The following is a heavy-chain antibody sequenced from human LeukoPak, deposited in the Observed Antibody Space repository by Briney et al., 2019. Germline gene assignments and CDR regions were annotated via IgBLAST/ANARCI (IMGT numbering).Heavy chain of an antibody. CDR1: GYTFTSYG. CDR2: ISAYNGNT. D-gene: IGHD2-21*02. J-gene: IGHJ4*02. Sequence: GASVKVSCEASGYTFTSYGISWVRQAPGQGLEWMGWISAYNGNTNYAQKLQGRVTMTTDTSTSTAYMELRSLRSDDTAVYYCHVYCGGDCYSWGQGTLVTVSS. V-gene: IGHV1-18*01. CDR3: HVYCGGDCYS.